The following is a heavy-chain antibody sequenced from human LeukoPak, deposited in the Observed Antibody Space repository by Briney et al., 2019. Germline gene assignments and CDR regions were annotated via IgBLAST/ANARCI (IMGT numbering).Heavy chain of an antibody. V-gene: IGHV4-39*01. Sequence: WVRHPPGKGLEWSGSIYYSGSTYYNPSLKSRVPISVDTSKNQFSLKLSSVTAEDTAVYYCARAGYGIYYYSMDVWGKGTTVTISS. CDR3: ARAGYGIYYYSMDV. CDR2: IYYSGST. D-gene: IGHD5-12*01. J-gene: IGHJ6*03.